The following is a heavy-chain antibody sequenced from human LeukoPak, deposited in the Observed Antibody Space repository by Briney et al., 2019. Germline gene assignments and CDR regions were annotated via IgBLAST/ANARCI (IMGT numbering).Heavy chain of an antibody. Sequence: PGGSLRLSCAASGFTFRSYWMSWVRQAPGKGLEWVANINQDGSEKYHVDSVKGRFTISRDNAKNSVYLQMNSLTAEDTAVYYCVRDGGITGYDLLDYWGQGTLLTVSS. D-gene: IGHD5-12*01. CDR1: GFTFRSYW. CDR3: VRDGGITGYDLLDY. J-gene: IGHJ4*02. CDR2: INQDGSEK. V-gene: IGHV3-7*01.